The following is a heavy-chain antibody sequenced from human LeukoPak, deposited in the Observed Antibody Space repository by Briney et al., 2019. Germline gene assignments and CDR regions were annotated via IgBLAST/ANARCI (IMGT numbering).Heavy chain of an antibody. D-gene: IGHD3-16*01. CDR3: ARGFTSFQWFDL. Sequence: PSQTLSLTCTVSGGSISSGDYYWSWIRQPPGKGLEWIGYVYYSGSTYYNPSLKSRVTISVDTSKNQFSLKLSSVTAADTAVYYCARGFTSFQWFDLWGRGTLVTVSS. CDR1: GGSISSGDYY. J-gene: IGHJ2*01. CDR2: VYYSGST. V-gene: IGHV4-30-4*08.